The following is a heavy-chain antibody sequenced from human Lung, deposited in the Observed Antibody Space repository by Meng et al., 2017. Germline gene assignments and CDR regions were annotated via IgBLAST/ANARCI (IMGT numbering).Heavy chain of an antibody. V-gene: IGHV4-30-4*01. CDR2: IYNSGST. Sequence: VQLQASGPGPVNPSRTSYLTIVVSGGSISSSYYYWSWVRQPPGKGLEWSGHIYNSGSTYYNPSLKSRITISVDTSKNQFSLKLSSMTAPDTAVYYCARGQKGYFDLWGRGTLVTVSS. CDR1: GGSISSSYYY. J-gene: IGHJ2*01. CDR3: ARGQKGYFDL.